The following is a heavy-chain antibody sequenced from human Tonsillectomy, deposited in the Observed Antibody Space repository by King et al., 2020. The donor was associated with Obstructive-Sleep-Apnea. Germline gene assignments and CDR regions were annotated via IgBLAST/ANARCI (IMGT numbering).Heavy chain of an antibody. Sequence: VQLVESGGGLVQPGESLRLSCAAAGFIFSYHYMDWVCQAPGKGLEWVGRIINKDNKYTTEYYASVQGRFTIARDDFKSSLYLQMSGLKTEDTAVYYCARDLGSPTVGARWGQGTLVTVSS. CDR1: GFIFSYHY. D-gene: IGHD1-26*01. V-gene: IGHV3-72*01. J-gene: IGHJ4*02. CDR2: IINKDNKYTT. CDR3: ARDLGSPTVGAR.